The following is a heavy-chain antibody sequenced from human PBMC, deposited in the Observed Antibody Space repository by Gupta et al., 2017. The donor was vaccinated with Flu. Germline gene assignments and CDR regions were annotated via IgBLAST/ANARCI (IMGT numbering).Heavy chain of an antibody. CDR2: ISYDGSNK. CDR3: AKGSTSSLYLVRAV. D-gene: IGHD2-2*01. J-gene: IGHJ6*02. V-gene: IGHV3-30*18. CDR1: GFTFSNYG. Sequence: QVQLVESGGGVVQPGRSLRLSCAASGFTFSNYGMHWVRQAPGKGLEWVAVISYDGSNKYYADSVKGRFTISRDNSKNTLYLQMNSLRAEDTAVYYCAKGSTSSLYLVRAVWGQGTTVTVSS.